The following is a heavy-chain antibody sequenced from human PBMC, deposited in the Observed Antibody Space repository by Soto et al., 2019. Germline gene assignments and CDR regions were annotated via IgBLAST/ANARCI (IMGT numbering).Heavy chain of an antibody. J-gene: IGHJ4*02. CDR1: GGSISSSSYY. CDR2: IYYSGST. V-gene: IGHV4-39*01. CDR3: ARHVAVTDPLYYFDY. D-gene: IGHD2-21*02. Sequence: SETLSLTCTVSGGSISSSSYYWGWIRQPPGKGLEWIGSIYYSGSTYYNPSLKSRVTISVDTSKNQFSLKLSSVTAADTAVYYCARHVAVTDPLYYFDYWGQGTLVTVSS.